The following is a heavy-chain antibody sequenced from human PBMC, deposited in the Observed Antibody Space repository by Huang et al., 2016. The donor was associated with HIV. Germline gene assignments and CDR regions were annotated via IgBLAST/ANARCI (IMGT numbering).Heavy chain of an antibody. CDR2: ISYSGST. CDR1: GGSISKITSF. J-gene: IGHJ5*02. V-gene: IGHV4-39*01. Sequence: QLQLQESGPGLVEPSETLYLNCSVSGGSISKITSFWGWVRQPGGKGLEWIGMVDYERTGYISYSGSTYYNPSLRSRVTISGDTSRNQFSLKLNSVTAADSAMYYCARHTKSSWHPPTPNWFDPWGQGTLVTVSS. D-gene: IGHD6-13*01. CDR3: ARHTKSSWHPPTPNWFDP.